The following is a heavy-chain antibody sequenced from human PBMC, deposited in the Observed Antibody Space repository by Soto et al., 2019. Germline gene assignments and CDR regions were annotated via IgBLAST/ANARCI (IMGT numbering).Heavy chain of an antibody. CDR2: ISYDGSNK. V-gene: IGHV3-30*18. J-gene: IGHJ4*02. CDR3: ANNYIATKLVDTAMVGPLD. Sequence: GGSLRLSCAASGFTFSSYGMHWVRQAPGKGLEWVAVISYDGSNKYYADSVKGRFTISRDNSKNTLYLQMNSLRAEDTAVYYCANNYIATKLVDTAMVGPLDWGQGTLVTVSS. D-gene: IGHD5-18*01. CDR1: GFTFSSYG.